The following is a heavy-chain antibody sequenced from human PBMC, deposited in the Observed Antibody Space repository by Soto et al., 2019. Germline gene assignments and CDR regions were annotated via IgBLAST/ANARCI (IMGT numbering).Heavy chain of an antibody. CDR3: ARVQDGSNRGYFFDP. J-gene: IGHJ5*02. CDR2: INAGNGYT. V-gene: IGHV1-3*01. D-gene: IGHD7-27*01. CDR1: GYTFTTYA. Sequence: QVQLVQSGAEVQKPGASVKVSCKTSGYTFTTYAIHWVRQAPGQRLEWMGWINAGNGYTKYSQKFQGRVTITRDTSATTAYSDLSSLKSEDTAVYYCARVQDGSNRGYFFDPWGEGTLVTVSS.